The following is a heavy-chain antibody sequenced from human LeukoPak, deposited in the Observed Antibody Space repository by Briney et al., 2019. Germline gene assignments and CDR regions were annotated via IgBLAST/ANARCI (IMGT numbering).Heavy chain of an antibody. CDR1: GYTFTGYY. J-gene: IGHJ5*02. D-gene: IGHD4-17*01. CDR2: INPNSGVT. V-gene: IGHV1-2*02. CDR3: AREAYGDFP. Sequence: ASVKGSCKASGYTFTGYYMHWVRQAPGQGLEWMGWINPNSGVTNYAQKFQGRVTMTRDTSISTAYMELSRLRSDDTDVYYCAREAYGDFPWGQGTLVTVSS.